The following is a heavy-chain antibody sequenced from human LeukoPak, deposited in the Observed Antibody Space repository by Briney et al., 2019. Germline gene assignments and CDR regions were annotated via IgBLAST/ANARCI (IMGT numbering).Heavy chain of an antibody. D-gene: IGHD3-10*01. CDR3: SRGGNRFGGFYFDY. Sequence: PSETLSLTCSVSGDSLSSGSHYWSWLRQLPGKGLESIGFISYSGYTSYNPSLKSRVSISVDTSKNQFSLKLTSVTAADTAVYYCSRGGNRFGGFYFDYWGRGTLVTVSP. J-gene: IGHJ4*02. V-gene: IGHV4-31*03. CDR2: ISYSGYT. CDR1: GDSLSSGSHY.